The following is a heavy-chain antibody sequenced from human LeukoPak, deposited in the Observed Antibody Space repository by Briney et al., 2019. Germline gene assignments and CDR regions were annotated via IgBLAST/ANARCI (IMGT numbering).Heavy chain of an antibody. CDR2: IYYSGST. J-gene: IGHJ4*02. D-gene: IGHD1-14*01. CDR1: GGSISGTSYY. CDR3: ARLKRAYIDY. Sequence: SETLSLTCTLSGGSISGTSYYWGWIRQPPGKGLGWIGSIYYSGSTYYNPSLKSRVTISVDTSKNQFSLKLSSVTAADTAVYYCARLKRAYIDYWGQGTLVTVSS. V-gene: IGHV4-39*01.